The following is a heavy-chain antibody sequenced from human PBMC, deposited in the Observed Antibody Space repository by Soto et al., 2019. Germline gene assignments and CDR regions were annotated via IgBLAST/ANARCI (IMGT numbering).Heavy chain of an antibody. CDR2: ISGSGSTT. J-gene: IGHJ4*02. D-gene: IGHD4-4*01. Sequence: EVQLLESGGGLVQPGGSLRLSCAASGLTFSGYGMSWVRQAPGTGLEWVSAISGSGSTTYYADSVKGRFTISRDDSKNIQFLQMNSLRAEDRAVYYCVTRSRGLQSSPPRLDSWGQGTLVTVSS. CDR1: GLTFSGYG. CDR3: VTRSRGLQSSPPRLDS. V-gene: IGHV3-23*01.